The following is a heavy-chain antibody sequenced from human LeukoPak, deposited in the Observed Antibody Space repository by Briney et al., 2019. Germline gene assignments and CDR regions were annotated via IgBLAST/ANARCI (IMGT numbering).Heavy chain of an antibody. CDR2: INPSDDST. V-gene: IGHV1-46*02. CDR3: ARDAGYSSGWYSFPFDY. J-gene: IGHJ4*02. Sequence: ASVKVSCKASGYTFNSSYMHWVRQAPGQGLEWMGIINPSDDSTRYAQKFQGRVTMTKDTSTNTVYMHLSSLSSDDTAVYYCARDAGYSSGWYSFPFDYWGQGTLVTVSS. CDR1: GYTFNSSY. D-gene: IGHD6-19*01.